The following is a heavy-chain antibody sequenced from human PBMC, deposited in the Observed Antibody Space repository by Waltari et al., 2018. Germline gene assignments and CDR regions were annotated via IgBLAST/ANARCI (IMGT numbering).Heavy chain of an antibody. J-gene: IGHJ1*01. Sequence: QVHLQQWGAGLLKPSETLSLTCAVYGGPFSGYYWAWLRQPPGKGPEWIGAINRGGNSNLNPSLKSRVSMSVDTSKNQVFLKLTSVTAADTAVYYCARAEQGGSAVGPDFQHWGQGTLVTVSS. CDR1: GGPFSGYY. CDR3: ARAEQGGSAVGPDFQH. V-gene: IGHV4-34*01. CDR2: INRGGNS. D-gene: IGHD1-26*01.